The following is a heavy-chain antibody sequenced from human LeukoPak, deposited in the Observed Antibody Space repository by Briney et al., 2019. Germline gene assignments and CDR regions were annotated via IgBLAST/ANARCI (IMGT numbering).Heavy chain of an antibody. Sequence: SETLSLTCTVSGGSISSGGYYWSWIRQHPGKGLEWIAYIYYSGTTYYNPSLKSRVTISVDTSKNQFSLKLSSVTAADTAVYYCARGWSSGWYYFDYWGQGTLVTVSS. V-gene: IGHV4-31*03. CDR1: GGSISSGGYY. J-gene: IGHJ4*02. CDR2: IYYSGTT. D-gene: IGHD6-19*01. CDR3: ARGWSSGWYYFDY.